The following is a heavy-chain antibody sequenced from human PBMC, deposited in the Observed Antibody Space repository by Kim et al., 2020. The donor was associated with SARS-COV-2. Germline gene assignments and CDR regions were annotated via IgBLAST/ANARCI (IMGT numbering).Heavy chain of an antibody. V-gene: IGHV4-59*13. CDR3: ARDYSGSNWFDP. Sequence: SETLSLTCTVSGDSITNSYWSWIRQPPGKGLEWIAYIHYSGNTNSNPSLKSRVTISIDTSKNQFSLRLSSVTAADTAFYYCARDYSGSNWFDPWGQGTLVTVSS. J-gene: IGHJ5*02. CDR1: GDSITNSY. D-gene: IGHD6-19*01. CDR2: IHYSGNT.